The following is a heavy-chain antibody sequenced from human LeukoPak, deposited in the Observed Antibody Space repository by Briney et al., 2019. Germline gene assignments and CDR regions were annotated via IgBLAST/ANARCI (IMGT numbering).Heavy chain of an antibody. J-gene: IGHJ4*02. CDR1: GLTINSYS. Sequence: GGSLRLSCAASGLTINSYSMNWVRQAPGQGLQWVSYISSSSSTIYYADSVKGRFTISRDNAKNSLYLQMNSLRAEDTAVYYCARALWFGETFPAYWGQGTLVTVSS. D-gene: IGHD3-10*01. CDR2: ISSSSSTI. CDR3: ARALWFGETFPAY. V-gene: IGHV3-48*01.